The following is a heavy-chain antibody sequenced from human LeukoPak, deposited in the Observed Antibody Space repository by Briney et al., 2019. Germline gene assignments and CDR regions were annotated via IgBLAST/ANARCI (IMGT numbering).Heavy chain of an antibody. Sequence: GGSLRLSCAASGFTFSSYAMSWVRQAPGKGLEWVSAISGSGGSTYYADSVKGRFTISRDNSKNTLYLQMNSLRAEDTAVYYCARDPMAMGLQGPDWGQGTLVTVSS. V-gene: IGHV3-23*01. CDR3: ARDPMAMGLQGPD. CDR1: GFTFSSYA. CDR2: ISGSGGST. J-gene: IGHJ4*02. D-gene: IGHD5-24*01.